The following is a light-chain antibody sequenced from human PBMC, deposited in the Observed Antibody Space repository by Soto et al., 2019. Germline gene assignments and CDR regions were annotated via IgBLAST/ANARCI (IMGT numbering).Light chain of an antibody. V-gene: IGLV2-8*01. CDR1: SSDVGGYNY. CDR2: EAN. CDR3: SSYAGSSNV. J-gene: IGLJ1*01. Sequence: QSVLTQPPSASGSPGQSVAISCTRTSSDVGGYNYVSWYQQHPGKAPKLMIYEANKRPSGVPDRFSGSKSGNTASLTVSGLQAEDEADYYCSSYAGSSNVFGTGTKVTVL.